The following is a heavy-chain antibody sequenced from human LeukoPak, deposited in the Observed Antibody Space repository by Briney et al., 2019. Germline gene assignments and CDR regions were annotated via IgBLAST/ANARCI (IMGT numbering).Heavy chain of an antibody. CDR1: EYTFTSYY. J-gene: IGHJ2*01. Sequence: ASVKVSCKASEYTFTSYYMHWVRQGPGQGLEWMGIINPSGGSTSYAQKFQGRVTMTRDTSTNTVYMELSSLRSEDTAVFYCVRGASSIAALNPFWYFDLWGRGTLVTVSS. CDR2: INPSGGST. D-gene: IGHD6-6*01. V-gene: IGHV1-46*01. CDR3: VRGASSIAALNPFWYFDL.